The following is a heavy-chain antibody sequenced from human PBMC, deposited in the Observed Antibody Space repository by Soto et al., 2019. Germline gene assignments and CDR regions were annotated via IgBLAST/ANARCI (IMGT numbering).Heavy chain of an antibody. D-gene: IGHD6-19*01. Sequence: SGTLSLTCTGSGGSISRYYWSWIRQPPGKGLEWIGYVYYSGSTNYNPSLKSRVTISVDTPKNQFSLKLSSVTAADTAVYYCARLAVAGQAAVSAYWGQGTLVTVSP. CDR2: VYYSGST. CDR3: ARLAVAGQAAVSAY. V-gene: IGHV4-59*08. J-gene: IGHJ4*02. CDR1: GGSISRYY.